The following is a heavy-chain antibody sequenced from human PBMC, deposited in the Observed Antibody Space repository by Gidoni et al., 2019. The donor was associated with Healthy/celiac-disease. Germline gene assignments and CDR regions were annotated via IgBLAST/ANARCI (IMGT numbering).Heavy chain of an antibody. CDR2: IRSKAYGGTT. CDR3: TRDIHHSAETTVTTWTD. D-gene: IGHD4-17*01. CDR1: GFTFGDYA. J-gene: IGHJ4*02. V-gene: IGHV3-49*04. Sequence: EVQLVESGGGLVQPGRSLRLSCTASGFTFGDYAMSWVRQAPGKGLEWVGFIRSKAYGGTTEYAASVKGRFTISRDDSKSIAYLQMNSLKTEDTAVYYCTRDIHHSAETTVTTWTDWGQGTLVTVSS.